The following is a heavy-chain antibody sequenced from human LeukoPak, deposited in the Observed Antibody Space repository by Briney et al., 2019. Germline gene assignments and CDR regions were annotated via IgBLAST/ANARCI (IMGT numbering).Heavy chain of an antibody. J-gene: IGHJ5*02. Sequence: SETLSLTCTVSGGSINSSYYYWGWIRQPPGKGLEWIGSIYYSGSTYYNPSLKSRVTISVDTSKNQFSLKLSSVTAADTAAYYCARGVYGLEYYYGSGSYDWFDPWGQGTLVTVSS. D-gene: IGHD3-10*01. CDR1: GGSINSSYYY. V-gene: IGHV4-39*01. CDR2: IYYSGST. CDR3: ARGVYGLEYYYGSGSYDWFDP.